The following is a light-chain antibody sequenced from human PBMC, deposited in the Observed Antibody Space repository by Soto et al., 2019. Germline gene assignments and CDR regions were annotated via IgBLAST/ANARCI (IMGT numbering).Light chain of an antibody. CDR2: AAS. Sequence: DIHMTQSPSSLSASVGDTVTITCRASQNIRMCLNWYQHKPGKSLNLLFYAASTLQSGVPSRFSGSGSGTLFTLTISSLQPEDFATYYCQQSCTTPWTFGQGTDVEI. V-gene: IGKV1-39*01. CDR1: QNIRMC. J-gene: IGKJ1*01. CDR3: QQSCTTPWT.